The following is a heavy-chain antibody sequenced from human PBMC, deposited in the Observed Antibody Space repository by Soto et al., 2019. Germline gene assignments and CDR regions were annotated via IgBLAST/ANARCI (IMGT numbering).Heavy chain of an antibody. CDR3: ARALNYYDASGGDY. CDR2: INAGNGNT. J-gene: IGHJ4*02. D-gene: IGHD3-22*01. Sequence: QVHLVQSGAEEKKPGASVKISCTTSGYTFTNFAMHWVSQAPGQGLEWMGWINAGNGNTRYSQKFQGRVTITRSTPANTAYLELRRLRSEDSALYYCARALNYYDASGGDYWGQGTLVTVSS. CDR1: GYTFTNFA. V-gene: IGHV1-3*05.